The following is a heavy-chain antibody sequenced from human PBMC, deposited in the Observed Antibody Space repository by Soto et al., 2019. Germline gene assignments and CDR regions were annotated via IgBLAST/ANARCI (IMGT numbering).Heavy chain of an antibody. CDR2: ISYDGSNK. D-gene: IGHD3-3*01. CDR3: AKDLLLRFLECPDY. CDR1: GFTFSSYG. V-gene: IGHV3-30*18. J-gene: IGHJ4*02. Sequence: QVQLVESGGGVVQPGRSLRLSCAASGFTFSSYGMHSVRQAPGKGLEWVAVISYDGSNKYYADSVKGRFTISRDNSKNTLYLQMNSLRAEDTAVYYCAKDLLLRFLECPDYWGQGTLVTVSS.